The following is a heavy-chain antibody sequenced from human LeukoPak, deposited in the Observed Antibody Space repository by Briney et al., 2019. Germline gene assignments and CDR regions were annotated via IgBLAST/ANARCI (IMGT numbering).Heavy chain of an antibody. D-gene: IGHD6-13*01. CDR2: INPNSGGT. CDR3: AIPLQEQQLVEIDY. J-gene: IGHJ4*02. V-gene: IGHV1-2*02. CDR1: GYTFTGYY. Sequence: ASVKVSCKASGYTFTGYYMHWVRQAPGQGFEWMGWINPNSGGTNYAQKFQGRVTMTRDTSISTAYMELSRLRSDDTAVYYCAIPLQEQQLVEIDYWGQGTLVTVSS.